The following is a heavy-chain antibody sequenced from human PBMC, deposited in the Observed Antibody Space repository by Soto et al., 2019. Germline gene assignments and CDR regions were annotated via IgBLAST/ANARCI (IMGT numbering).Heavy chain of an antibody. J-gene: IGHJ5*02. Sequence: TLSLTCTFSGFSIIIGGYFLSWIRQPPGQGLEWIGYICHSGNTYYNPSLKSRVTTSLDRSKNQFSLNLSSVTAADTAVYYCARVWFGESSWFDPWGQGTLVTVSS. CDR2: ICHSGNT. V-gene: IGHV4-30-2*01. CDR3: ARVWFGESSWFDP. D-gene: IGHD3-10*01. CDR1: GFSIIIGGYF.